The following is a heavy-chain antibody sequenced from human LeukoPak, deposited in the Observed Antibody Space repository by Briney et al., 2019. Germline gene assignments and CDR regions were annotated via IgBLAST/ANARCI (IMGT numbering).Heavy chain of an antibody. V-gene: IGHV3-30-3*01. D-gene: IGHD5-12*01. CDR2: ISSDGNNT. J-gene: IGHJ4*02. Sequence: GGSLRLSCAASGFTFSDYPLHWVRQAPGKGPEWVAVISSDGNNTYYADSVKRRFTISRDNSKNTLYLQMNSLRAEDTAVYYCASGYSYGFPLNYFDYWGQGTLVTVSS. CDR1: GFTFSDYP. CDR3: ASGYSYGFPLNYFDY.